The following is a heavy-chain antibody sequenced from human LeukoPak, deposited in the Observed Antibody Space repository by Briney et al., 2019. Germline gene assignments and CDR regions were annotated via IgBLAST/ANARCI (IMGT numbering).Heavy chain of an antibody. CDR2: IHGTGGT. Sequence: SETLSLTCTVSGGSIIGYYWSWIRQPAGKGLEWIGRIHGTGGTDYNPSLKSRVTMSVDTSKNQFSLKLSSVTAADTAVYYCARGGGVATSLHPYYYGMDVWGQGTTVTVSS. CDR1: GGSIIGYY. V-gene: IGHV4-4*07. J-gene: IGHJ6*02. D-gene: IGHD5-24*01. CDR3: ARGGGVATSLHPYYYGMDV.